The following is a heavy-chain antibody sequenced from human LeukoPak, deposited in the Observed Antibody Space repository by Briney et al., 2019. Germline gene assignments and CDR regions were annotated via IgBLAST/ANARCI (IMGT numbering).Heavy chain of an antibody. CDR3: ARGHTLPTWIQLWWVYYFDY. J-gene: IGHJ4*02. CDR2: MNPNSGNT. CDR1: GYTFTSYD. V-gene: IGHV1-8*01. D-gene: IGHD5-18*01. Sequence: ASVTVSCTASGYTFTSYDINWVRQATGQGLEWMGWMNPNSGNTGYAQKFQGRVTMTRNTSISTAYMELSSLRSEDTAVYYCARGHTLPTWIQLWWVYYFDYWGQGTLVTVSS.